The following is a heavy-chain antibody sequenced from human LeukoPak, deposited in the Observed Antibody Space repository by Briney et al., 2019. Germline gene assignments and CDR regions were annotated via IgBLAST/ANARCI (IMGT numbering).Heavy chain of an antibody. Sequence: ASVKVSCKASGYSFTSYHMHWVRQAPGQGLEWMGTINPSGGSTTYAQKFQGRVTMTRDTSTSTVYMELSSLRCEDTAVYYCARVHILTGYFLDYWGQGTLVTVSS. CDR2: INPSGGST. CDR3: ARVHILTGYFLDY. J-gene: IGHJ4*02. V-gene: IGHV1-46*01. CDR1: GYSFTSYH. D-gene: IGHD3-9*01.